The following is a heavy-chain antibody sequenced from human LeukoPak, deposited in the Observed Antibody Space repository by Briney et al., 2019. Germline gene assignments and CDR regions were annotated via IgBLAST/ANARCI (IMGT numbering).Heavy chain of an antibody. CDR3: AKVFGGYDLDFDY. Sequence: GGSLRLSCAASGFTFSSYGMHWVRQAPGRGLEWVAFIRYDGSNKYYADSVKGRFTISRDNSKNTLYLQMNSLRAEDTAVYYCAKVFGGYDLDFDYWGQGTLVTVSS. CDR2: IRYDGSNK. CDR1: GFTFSSYG. J-gene: IGHJ4*02. D-gene: IGHD5-12*01. V-gene: IGHV3-30*02.